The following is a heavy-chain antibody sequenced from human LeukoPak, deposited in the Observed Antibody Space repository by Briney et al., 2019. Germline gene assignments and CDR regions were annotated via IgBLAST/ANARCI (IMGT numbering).Heavy chain of an antibody. J-gene: IGHJ4*02. Sequence: ASVKVSCKASGYTFTDYGLSWVQQAPGQGLEWMGWINPNSGGTNYAQKFQGRVTMTRDTSISTAYMELSRLRSDDTAVYYCARNFYFDSSGYYHYWGQGTLVTVSS. CDR3: ARNFYFDSSGYYHY. CDR2: INPNSGGT. V-gene: IGHV1-2*02. CDR1: GYTFTDYG. D-gene: IGHD3-22*01.